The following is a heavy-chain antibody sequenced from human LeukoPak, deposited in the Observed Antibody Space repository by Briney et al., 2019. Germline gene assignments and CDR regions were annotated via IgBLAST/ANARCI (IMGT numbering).Heavy chain of an antibody. J-gene: IGHJ4*02. V-gene: IGHV4-4*07. D-gene: IGHD4-17*01. CDR3: ARDRGYGDYACYFDY. CDR1: GGSISSYY. CDR2: ISTSGNT. Sequence: SETLSLTCTVSGGSISSYYWNWIRQPAGKGLECIGRISTSGNTNYNPSLKSRVTMSVDTSKNQFSLMLSSVTAADTAVYYCARDRGYGDYACYFDYWGQGTLVTVSS.